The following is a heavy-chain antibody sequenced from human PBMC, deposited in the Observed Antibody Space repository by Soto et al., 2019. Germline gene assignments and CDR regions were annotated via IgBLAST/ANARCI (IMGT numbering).Heavy chain of an antibody. CDR1: GDTFSSNS. CDR2: IIPMLGII. Sequence: QGHLVQSGTEVKKPGSSVKVSCKASGDTFSSNSINWVRQAPGQGLEWMGRIIPMLGIINYAQKFKGRVTISADKSTTTVYMELSSLTSEDTAVYYCARGISEYCSGSTCYSYYYDHWGPGTLVTVSS. CDR3: ARGISEYCSGSTCYSYYYDH. V-gene: IGHV1-69*02. D-gene: IGHD2-15*01. J-gene: IGHJ4*02.